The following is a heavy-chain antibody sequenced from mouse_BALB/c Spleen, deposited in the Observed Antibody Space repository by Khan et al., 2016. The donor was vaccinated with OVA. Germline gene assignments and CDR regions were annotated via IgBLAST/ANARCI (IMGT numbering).Heavy chain of an antibody. V-gene: IGHV3-2*02. CDR1: GYSITSDYA. CDR3: ARWFTY. CDR2: ISYSGST. J-gene: IGHJ3*01. Sequence: EVQLVESGPGLVKPSQSLSLTCTVTGYSITSDYAWNRIRQFPGNKLEWMGYISYSGSTTYNPSLKSRISITRDTSKNQFFLQLNSVTTEDTATYYCARWFTYWGQGTLVTVSA.